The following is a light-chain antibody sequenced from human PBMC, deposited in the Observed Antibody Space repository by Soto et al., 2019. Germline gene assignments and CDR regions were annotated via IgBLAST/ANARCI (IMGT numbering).Light chain of an antibody. CDR1: QSVSNNY. CDR2: GAS. J-gene: IGKJ3*01. Sequence: EIVLTQSPGTLSLSPGERATLSCRSSQSVSNNYLAWYQQKPGQAPRLLIYGASSRTTGVPDRFSGSGSGTDFTLTISRLEPEDFAVYYCQHYRSAPFTFGPGTKVDI. CDR3: QHYRSAPFT. V-gene: IGKV3-20*01.